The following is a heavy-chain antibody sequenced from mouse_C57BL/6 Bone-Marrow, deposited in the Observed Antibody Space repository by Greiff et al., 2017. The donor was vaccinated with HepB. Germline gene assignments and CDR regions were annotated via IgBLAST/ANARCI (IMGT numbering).Heavy chain of an antibody. D-gene: IGHD2-4*01. CDR1: GYTFTDYN. Sequence: EVKLMESGPELVKPGASVKMSCKASGYTFTDYNMHWVKQSHGKSLEWIGYINPNNGGTSYNQKFKGKATLTVNKSSSTAYMELRSLTSEDSAVYYCARSGDYLFDYWGQGTTLTVSS. J-gene: IGHJ2*01. CDR2: INPNNGGT. V-gene: IGHV1-22*01. CDR3: ARSGDYLFDY.